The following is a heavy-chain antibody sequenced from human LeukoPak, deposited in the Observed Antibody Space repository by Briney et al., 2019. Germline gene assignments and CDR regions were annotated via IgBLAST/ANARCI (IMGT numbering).Heavy chain of an antibody. CDR3: ARKGWRDGYAFDI. CDR1: GFTFTNDF. J-gene: IGHJ3*02. V-gene: IGHV3-7*01. CDR2: IKQDGSEK. Sequence: PGGSLRLSCAASGFTFTNDFMTWVRQAPGKGLEWVANIKQDGSEKYYVDSVKGRFTISRDNAKNSLYLQMNSLRAEDTAVYYCARKGWRDGYAFDIWGQGTMATVSS. D-gene: IGHD5-24*01.